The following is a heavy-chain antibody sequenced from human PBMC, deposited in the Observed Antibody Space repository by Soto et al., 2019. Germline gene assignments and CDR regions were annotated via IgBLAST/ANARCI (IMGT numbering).Heavy chain of an antibody. J-gene: IGHJ4*02. CDR3: VRVTIFGVDPTDY. Sequence: ASVKVSCKASGYTFTSYAMHWVRQAPGQRLEWMGWINAGNGNTKYSQKFQGRVTITRDTSASTAYMELSSLRSEDTAVYYCVRVTIFGVDPTDYWGQGTPVTVSS. V-gene: IGHV1-3*01. CDR1: GYTFTSYA. CDR2: INAGNGNT. D-gene: IGHD3-3*01.